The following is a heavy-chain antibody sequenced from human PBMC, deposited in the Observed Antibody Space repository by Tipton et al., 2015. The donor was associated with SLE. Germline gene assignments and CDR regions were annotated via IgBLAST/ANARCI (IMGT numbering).Heavy chain of an antibody. CDR1: AGSITSSSYY. D-gene: IGHD1-26*01. Sequence: TLSLTCTVSAGSITSSSYYWAWIRQPPGKGLEWIGTIYHSGSTYYNPSLKSRVTISVDTSKNQFSLRLRSVTAADTAVYYCVRINSGASRLFDYWGQGMLVAVSS. CDR2: IYHSGST. CDR3: VRINSGASRLFDY. J-gene: IGHJ4*02. V-gene: IGHV4-39*01.